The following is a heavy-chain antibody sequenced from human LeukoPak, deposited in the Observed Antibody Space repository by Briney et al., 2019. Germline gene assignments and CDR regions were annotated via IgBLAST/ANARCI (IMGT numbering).Heavy chain of an antibody. CDR1: GGSISSYY. V-gene: IGHV4-59*01. CDR2: IYYTGTT. CDR3: AALWFGDPETPHDY. Sequence: SETLSLTCTVSGGSISSYYWSWVRQPPGKALEWIGYIYYTGTTNYNPSLKSRVTISVDTSKNQFSLKVRSVTAADTAVYYCAALWFGDPETPHDYWGQGTLVTVSS. J-gene: IGHJ4*02. D-gene: IGHD3-10*01.